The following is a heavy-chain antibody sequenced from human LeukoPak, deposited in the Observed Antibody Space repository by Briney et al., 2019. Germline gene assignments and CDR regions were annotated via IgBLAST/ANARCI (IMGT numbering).Heavy chain of an antibody. Sequence: PGGSLRLSCAVSGFTVSSNYMSWVRQAPGTGLEWVSVIYSGGSTDYADSVKGRFTISRDNSKNTLYLQMNSLRAEDTAVYYCATEIIVVVPAAPLVDIWGQGTMVTVSS. J-gene: IGHJ3*02. CDR3: ATEIIVVVPAAPLVDI. V-gene: IGHV3-66*01. CDR1: GFTVSSNY. CDR2: IYSGGST. D-gene: IGHD2-2*01.